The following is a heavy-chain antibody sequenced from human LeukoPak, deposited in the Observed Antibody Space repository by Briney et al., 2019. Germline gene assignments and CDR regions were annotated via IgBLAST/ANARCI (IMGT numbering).Heavy chain of an antibody. CDR1: GFTVSSKY. V-gene: IGHV3-66*01. CDR3: ARDRYDFWSGTLDY. CDR2: IYRGGST. Sequence: GGSLRLSCAASGFTVSSKYMSWVRQAPGKGLEWVSVIYRGGSTYYADSAKGRFTISRDNSKNTLYLQMNSLRGEDTAVYYCARDRYDFWSGTLDYWGQGTLVTVSS. J-gene: IGHJ4*02. D-gene: IGHD3-3*01.